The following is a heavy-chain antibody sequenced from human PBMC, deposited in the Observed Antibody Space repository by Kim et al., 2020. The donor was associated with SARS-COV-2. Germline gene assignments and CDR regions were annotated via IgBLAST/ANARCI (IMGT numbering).Heavy chain of an antibody. CDR3: ATNLAAAGVD. CDR2: IYSGDKT. V-gene: IGHV3-66*01. Sequence: GGSLRLSCAASGFTVIINYMSLLRQAPGKGLEWLSVIYSGDKTYYVESVKGRLTISRDNSKNTLYLQMSSLRVEDTAVYYCATNLAAAGVDWGQGTTVT. J-gene: IGHJ4*02. D-gene: IGHD6-13*01. CDR1: GFTVIINY.